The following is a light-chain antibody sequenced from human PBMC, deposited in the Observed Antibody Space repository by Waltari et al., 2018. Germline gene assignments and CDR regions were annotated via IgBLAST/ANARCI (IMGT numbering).Light chain of an antibody. Sequence: DVVMTQSPLSLPVTLGQPASISCRSSQSLVHSGGDTYLNWFQQRPGQSPRRLIYKVSNRDSGVPDRFSGSGSGTDFTLKISREEAEDVAVYYCMQATHWPGTFGQGTKVEIK. CDR2: KVS. V-gene: IGKV2-30*02. J-gene: IGKJ1*01. CDR3: MQATHWPGT. CDR1: QSLVHSGGDTY.